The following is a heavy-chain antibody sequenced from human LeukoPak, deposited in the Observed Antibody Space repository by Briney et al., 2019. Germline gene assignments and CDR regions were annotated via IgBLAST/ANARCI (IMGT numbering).Heavy chain of an antibody. CDR1: GYSFTTYW. V-gene: IGHV5-51*01. CDR2: IYPGDSDT. J-gene: IGHJ4*02. Sequence: GESLKISCKGSGYSFTTYWIGWLRQMPGKGLEWMGIIYPGDSDTRYSPSFQGQVTISADKSISTAYLQWSSLRASDTAIYYCARRWYDSSGYSRHFDYWGQGTLVTVPS. CDR3: ARRWYDSSGYSRHFDY. D-gene: IGHD3-22*01.